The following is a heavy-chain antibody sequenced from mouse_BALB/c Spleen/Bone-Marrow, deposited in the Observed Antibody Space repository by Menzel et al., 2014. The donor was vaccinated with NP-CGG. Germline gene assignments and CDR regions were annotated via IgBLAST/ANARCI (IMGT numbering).Heavy chain of an antibody. CDR3: ARLGGYYAWFAY. Sequence: EVKLVESGPSLVKPSQTLSLTCSVTGDSITSGYWNWIRKFPGNKLEFMGYISYSDNTYFNPSLKSRISITRDTSKNQYYLQLNSVTTEDTARYYCARLGGYYAWFAYWGQGTLVTVSA. D-gene: IGHD2-3*01. J-gene: IGHJ3*01. CDR2: ISYSDNT. V-gene: IGHV3-8*02. CDR1: GDSITSGY.